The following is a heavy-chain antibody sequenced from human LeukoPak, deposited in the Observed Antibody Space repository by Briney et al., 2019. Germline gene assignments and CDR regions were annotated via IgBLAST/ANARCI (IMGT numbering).Heavy chain of an antibody. CDR2: ISGNGGGT. V-gene: IGHV3-23*01. D-gene: IGHD4-17*01. CDR1: GFTFSSYA. J-gene: IGHJ4*02. CDR3: AKDADDYVSYFDY. Sequence: GGSLRLSCAASGFTFSSYAMSWVRQAPGKGLEWVSSISGNGGGTYFAESVKGRFAISRDNSKNTLYLQMNSLRAEDTAVYYCAKDADDYVSYFDYWGQGTLVTVSS.